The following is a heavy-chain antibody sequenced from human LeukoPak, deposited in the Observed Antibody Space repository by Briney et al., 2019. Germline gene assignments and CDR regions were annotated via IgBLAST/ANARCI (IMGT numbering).Heavy chain of an antibody. D-gene: IGHD3-22*01. CDR3: ARAGSDRSGYSAFDY. J-gene: IGHJ4*02. CDR2: ISYEGSNK. CDR1: GFTFSSYD. Sequence: GGSLRLSCAASGFTFSSYDMHWVRQAPGKGLEWVAVISYEGSNKYYADSVKGRFTISRDNSKNTLYLQMNSLRAEDTAVYYCARAGSDRSGYSAFDYWAREPWSPSPQ. V-gene: IGHV3-30*01.